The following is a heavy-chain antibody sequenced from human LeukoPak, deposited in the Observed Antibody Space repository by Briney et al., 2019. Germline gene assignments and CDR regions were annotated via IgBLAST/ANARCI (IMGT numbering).Heavy chain of an antibody. J-gene: IGHJ3*02. CDR2: IYDGGST. D-gene: IGHD3-22*01. V-gene: IGHV4-59*01. CDR3: ARSYYDSSGYLDAFDI. CDR1: GGSISNYY. Sequence: SETLSLTCTVSGGSISNYYWTWIRQPPGKGLEWIGYIYDGGSTNYNPSLKSRVTISVHTSKNQFSLKLSSVTAADTAVYYCARSYYDSSGYLDAFDIWGQGTMVTVFS.